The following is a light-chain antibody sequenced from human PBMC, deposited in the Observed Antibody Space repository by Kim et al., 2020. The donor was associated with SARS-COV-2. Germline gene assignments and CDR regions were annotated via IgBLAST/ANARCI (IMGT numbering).Light chain of an antibody. CDR3: NSRDSNDNVV. V-gene: IGLV3-19*01. J-gene: IGLJ2*01. CDR1: SLRSYY. Sequence: VALGQTARITCQGDSLRSYYETWYQQKPGQAPIFVIYGKNNRPSGIPDRFSGSSSGNTASLTITGTQAGDEADYYCNSRDSNDNVVFGGGTQLTVL. CDR2: GKN.